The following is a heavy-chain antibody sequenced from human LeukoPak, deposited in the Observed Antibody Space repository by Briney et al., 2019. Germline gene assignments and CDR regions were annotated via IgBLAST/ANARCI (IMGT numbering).Heavy chain of an antibody. D-gene: IGHD6-19*01. CDR1: GFTFSSYA. V-gene: IGHV3-23*01. J-gene: IGHJ4*02. Sequence: GGSLRLSCAASGFTFSSYAMNWVRQAPGKGLEWVSGISGSGTNTDYIDSVKGRFTVSRDNSKNTLYLQMNSLRAEDTAVYYCARGVRIAVAGYIDYWGQGTLVTVSS. CDR2: ISGSGTNT. CDR3: ARGVRIAVAGYIDY.